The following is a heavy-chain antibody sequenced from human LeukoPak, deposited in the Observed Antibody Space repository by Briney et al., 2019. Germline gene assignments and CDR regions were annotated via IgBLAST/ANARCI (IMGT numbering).Heavy chain of an antibody. V-gene: IGHV4-38-2*02. Sequence: SETLSLTCTVSGYSISSGYYWAWIRQPPGKGLEWIGSIYHSGSTYYNPSLKSRVTISVDTSKNQFSLKLSSVTAADTAVYYCASRKLGNDYWGQGTLVTVSS. CDR1: GYSISSGYY. J-gene: IGHJ4*02. CDR3: ASRKLGNDY. D-gene: IGHD7-27*01. CDR2: IYHSGST.